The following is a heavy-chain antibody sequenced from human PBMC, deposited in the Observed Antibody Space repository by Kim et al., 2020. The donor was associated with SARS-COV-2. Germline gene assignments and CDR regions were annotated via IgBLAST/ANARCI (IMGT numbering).Heavy chain of an antibody. Sequence: GGSLRLSCAASGFTFDTYVISWFRQAPGTGLEWVSSLNSSSGYIFYADSVKGRITISRDNAKNFLYLQLNSLRVEDTAVYYCARGQGVAASHSHWFDSWG. D-gene: IGHD2-8*01. V-gene: IGHV3-21*06. CDR2: LNSSSGYI. CDR1: GFTFDTYV. J-gene: IGHJ5*01. CDR3: ARGQGVAASHSHWFDS.